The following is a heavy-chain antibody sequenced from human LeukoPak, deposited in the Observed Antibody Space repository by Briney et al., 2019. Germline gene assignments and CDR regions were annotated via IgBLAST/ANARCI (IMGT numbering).Heavy chain of an antibody. J-gene: IGHJ4*02. Sequence: GGSLRLSCTGSGFTFGDYALIWVRQAPGEGMDWVAFIRAKAHGETTEYAASVRGRFTISRDDSKSIGYLQMNSLQTADTGAYYCTRGVYAENYFDYWGQGTLVTVSS. CDR1: GFTFGDYA. V-gene: IGHV3-49*04. D-gene: IGHD2-8*01. CDR2: IRAKAHGETT. CDR3: TRGVYAENYFDY.